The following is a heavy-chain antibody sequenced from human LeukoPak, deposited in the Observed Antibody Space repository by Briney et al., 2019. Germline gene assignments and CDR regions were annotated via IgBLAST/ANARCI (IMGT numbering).Heavy chain of an antibody. J-gene: IGHJ4*02. Sequence: SETLSLTCTVSGGSISSSSYYWGWIRQPPGKGLEWIGSIYYSGSTYYNPSLKSRVTISVDTSKNQFSLKLSSVTAADTAVYYCARAHCSGGSCYRFDYWGQGTLVTVSS. D-gene: IGHD2-15*01. CDR1: GGSISSSSYY. V-gene: IGHV4-39*07. CDR2: IYYSGST. CDR3: ARAHCSGGSCYRFDY.